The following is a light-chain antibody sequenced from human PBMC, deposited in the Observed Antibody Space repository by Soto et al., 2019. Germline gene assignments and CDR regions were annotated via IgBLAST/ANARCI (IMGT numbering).Light chain of an antibody. CDR3: SSYAGTNNYV. CDR1: SSDVGAYDY. J-gene: IGLJ1*01. Sequence: QSVLTQPPSASGSPGQSVTISCTGTSSDVGAYDYVSWHQQHPGKAPKVIIYGVNKRPSGVPDRFSGSKSGNTASLTVSGLQAEGEADYYCSSYAGTNNYVFGIGTKVTVL. V-gene: IGLV2-8*01. CDR2: GVN.